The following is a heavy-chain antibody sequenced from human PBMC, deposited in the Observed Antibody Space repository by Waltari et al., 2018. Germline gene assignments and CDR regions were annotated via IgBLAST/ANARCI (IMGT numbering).Heavy chain of an antibody. V-gene: IGHV1-69*01. Sequence: QVQVVQSGADVKRPGSSVNVSCKASGGSFSPPAVSWVRQPPGHGLEWMGGITPVFNTPTYARNLQDRVSITADDSTETVYMELRSLTSDDTALYYCARAITGKEYFPFWGQGTLVVVSS. CDR3: ARAITGKEYFPF. CDR2: ITPVFNTP. J-gene: IGHJ1*01. CDR1: GGSFSPPA. D-gene: IGHD3-10*01.